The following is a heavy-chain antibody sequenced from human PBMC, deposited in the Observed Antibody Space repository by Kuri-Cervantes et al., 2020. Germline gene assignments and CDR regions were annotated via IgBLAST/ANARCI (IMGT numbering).Heavy chain of an antibody. CDR2: IFYSGDT. V-gene: IGHV4-59*01. CDR3: ARVVLPTALPLTNNDYYYIDV. Sequence: SETLSLTCSASGASINHYYWSWVRQPPGKGLEWIGFIFYSGDTNYNPSLKSRFTISLDPSKTQFSLRLTSVTAADTAIYYCARVVLPTALPLTNNDYYYIDVWGKGTTVTVSS. CDR1: GASINHYY. J-gene: IGHJ6*03. D-gene: IGHD2-2*01.